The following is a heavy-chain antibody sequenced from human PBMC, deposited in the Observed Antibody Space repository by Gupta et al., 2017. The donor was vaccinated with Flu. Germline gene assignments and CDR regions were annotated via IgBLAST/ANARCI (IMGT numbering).Heavy chain of an antibody. V-gene: IGHV3-48*01. CDR3: ASPGGSGATFHH. CDR1: GFIFSDSD. J-gene: IGHJ1*01. CDR2: ISSGSVTI. D-gene: IGHD1-1*01. Sequence: AASGFIFSDSDISWVRQAPGKGLEWISYISSGSVTIVYADSGKGRFTISRDNAKNSLFLQMNSLRAEDTAVYYCASPGGSGATFHHGGQGTLVTVSS.